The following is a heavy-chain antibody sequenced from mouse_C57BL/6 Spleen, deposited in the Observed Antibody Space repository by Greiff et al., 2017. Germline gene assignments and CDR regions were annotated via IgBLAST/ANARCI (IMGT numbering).Heavy chain of an antibody. Sequence: EVKLMESGEGLVKPGGSLKLSCAASGFTFSSYAMSWVRQTPEKRLEWVAYISSGGDYIYYADTVKGRFTISRDNARNTLDQQRSRLKSADTVMYYCTRDNHYGGSSYFDYWGQGTTLTVSS. D-gene: IGHD1-1*01. CDR1: GFTFSSYA. CDR2: ISSGGDYI. J-gene: IGHJ2*01. V-gene: IGHV5-9-1*02. CDR3: TRDNHYGGSSYFDY.